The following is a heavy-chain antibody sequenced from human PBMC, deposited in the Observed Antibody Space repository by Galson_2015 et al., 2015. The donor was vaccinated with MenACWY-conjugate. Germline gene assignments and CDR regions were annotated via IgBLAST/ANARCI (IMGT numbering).Heavy chain of an antibody. Sequence: QSGAEVKKPGEFLKISCKGSGYSFTSYWIAWVRQMPGKGLEWMGIIYPGDSDTRYSPSFKGQVTISADKSTNTAYLQWSSLEASDTAMYFCARLRGTRFDGFNIWGQGTMVTVSS. CDR2: IYPGDSDT. V-gene: IGHV5-51*03. J-gene: IGHJ3*02. D-gene: IGHD2-15*01. CDR1: GYSFTSYW. CDR3: ARLRGTRFDGFNI.